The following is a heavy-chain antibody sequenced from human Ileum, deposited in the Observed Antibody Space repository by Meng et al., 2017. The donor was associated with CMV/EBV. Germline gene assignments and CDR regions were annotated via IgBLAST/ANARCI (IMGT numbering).Heavy chain of an antibody. CDR1: GFTFSDHY. J-gene: IGHJ4*02. CDR3: AGLGGTTGTTLDY. Sequence: GGSLRLSCAASGFTFSDHYMSWIRQAPGKGLEWLSYIGGRDTIIYYADSVKGRFTVSRDNAKNSLYLQMNSLRDEDTAVYYCAGLGGTTGTTLDYWGRGTLVTVSS. D-gene: IGHD1-1*01. V-gene: IGHV3-11*01. CDR2: IGGRDTII.